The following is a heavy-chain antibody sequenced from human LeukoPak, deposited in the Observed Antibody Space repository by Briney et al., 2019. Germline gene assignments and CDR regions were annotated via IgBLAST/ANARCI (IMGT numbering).Heavy chain of an antibody. CDR3: AKGVLSGMRYYYGMDV. Sequence: GGSLRLSCAASGFTFSSYAMSWVRQAPGKGLEWVSSITSSGDTTHYADSVRGRFTISRDNSRNTLSLQMTSLRAEDTAVYYCAKGVLSGMRYYYGMDVWGKGTTVTVSS. D-gene: IGHD3-10*01. J-gene: IGHJ6*04. CDR1: GFTFSSYA. V-gene: IGHV3-23*01. CDR2: ITSSGDTT.